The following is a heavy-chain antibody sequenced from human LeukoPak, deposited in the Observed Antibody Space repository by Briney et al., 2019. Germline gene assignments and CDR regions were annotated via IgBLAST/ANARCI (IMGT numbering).Heavy chain of an antibody. CDR3: ARQSVLRYFDWTSPFDY. V-gene: IGHV1-69*13. J-gene: IGHJ4*02. CDR2: IIPIFGTA. CDR1: GGTFSSYA. Sequence: SVKVSCKASGGTFSSYAISWVRQAPGQGLELMGGIIPIFGTANYAQNFQCRVTITADESTSTPYMELSSLRSEYTAVYHCARQSVLRYFDWTSPFDYWGQGTLVTVSS. D-gene: IGHD3-9*01.